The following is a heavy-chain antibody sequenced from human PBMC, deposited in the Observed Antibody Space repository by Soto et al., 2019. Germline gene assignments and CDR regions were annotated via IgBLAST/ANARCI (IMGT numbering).Heavy chain of an antibody. CDR3: GRDLGGYSSSWYKGLGY. CDR2: IYSGGST. CDR1: GFTVSSNY. D-gene: IGHD6-13*01. Sequence: EVQLVESGGGLVQPGGSLRLSCAASGFTVSSNYMSWVRQAPGKGLEWVSVIYSGGSTYYADYVKGRFTTSRNNYKNTLYLQMNSRRAEDTAVYYCGRDLGGYSSSWYKGLGYWGQGTLVTVSS. J-gene: IGHJ4*02. V-gene: IGHV3-66*01.